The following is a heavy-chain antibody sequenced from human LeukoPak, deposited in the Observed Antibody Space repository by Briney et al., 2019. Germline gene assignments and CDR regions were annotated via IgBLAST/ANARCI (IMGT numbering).Heavy chain of an antibody. CDR3: AGTTVTADAFDI. CDR2: ISSGSSYI. Sequence: GGSLRLSCAASGFTFSSYSMNWVRQAPGKGLEWVSSISSGSSYIYYADSVKGRFTISRDNAKNSLYLQMNSLRAEDTAVYYCAGTTVTADAFDIWGQGTMVTVSS. J-gene: IGHJ3*02. V-gene: IGHV3-21*01. CDR1: GFTFSSYS. D-gene: IGHD4-17*01.